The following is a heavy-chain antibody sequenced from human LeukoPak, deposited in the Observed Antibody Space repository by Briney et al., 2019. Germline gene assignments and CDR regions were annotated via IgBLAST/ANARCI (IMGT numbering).Heavy chain of an antibody. CDR3: AKDRSCTGSSCNVGS. V-gene: IGHV3-23*01. CDR1: GFTFSSFA. J-gene: IGHJ3*01. Sequence: GGSLRLSCAASGFTFSSFAMSWVRQAPGKGLEWVSAISGSGGSTYYADSVKGRFTISRDNSKNTLFLQMNSLRAEDTAVYYCAKDRSCTGSSCNVGSWGRGTMVTVSS. D-gene: IGHD2-2*01. CDR2: ISGSGGST.